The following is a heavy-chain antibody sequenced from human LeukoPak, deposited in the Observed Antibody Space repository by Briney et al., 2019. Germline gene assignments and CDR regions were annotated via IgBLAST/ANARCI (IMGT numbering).Heavy chain of an antibody. Sequence: GRSLRLSCVASGFTFEDYAMHWVRQAPGKGLEWVSGISWNSGSIGYADSVKGRFTISRDNAKNSLYVQMNSLRAEDMALYYCAKGGSYYELDYWGQGTPVTVSS. CDR3: AKGGSYYELDY. D-gene: IGHD1-26*01. CDR2: ISWNSGSI. J-gene: IGHJ4*02. V-gene: IGHV3-9*03. CDR1: GFTFEDYA.